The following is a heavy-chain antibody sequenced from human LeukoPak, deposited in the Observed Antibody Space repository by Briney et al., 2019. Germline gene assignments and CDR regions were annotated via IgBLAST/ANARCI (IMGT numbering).Heavy chain of an antibody. Sequence: SETLSLTCTVSGGSINLSNYYWGWIRQPPGKGLEWIGSVYYSGSTYYNPSLKSRVTISIDTSKNQFSLNLNSVTAADTAVYYCARGSGLRQYYYYYYHMDVWGKGTTVTVSS. V-gene: IGHV4-39*07. CDR2: VYYSGST. CDR1: GGSINLSNYY. J-gene: IGHJ6*03. CDR3: ARGSGLRQYYYYYYHMDV. D-gene: IGHD5-12*01.